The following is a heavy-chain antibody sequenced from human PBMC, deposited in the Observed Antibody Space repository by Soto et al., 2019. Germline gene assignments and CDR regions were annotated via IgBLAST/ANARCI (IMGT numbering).Heavy chain of an antibody. CDR2: ISAYNGNT. CDR3: ARVRQLVGYLYYYMDV. V-gene: IGHV1-18*01. CDR1: GYTFTNYG. J-gene: IGHJ6*03. D-gene: IGHD6-6*01. Sequence: QVQLLQSGAEVKKPGASVKVSCKASGYTFTNYGITWVRQAPGQGLEWMGWISAYNGNTHYTQRLQGRVTMTTDTSTGTAYMELRGLRSDDTAVYYCARVRQLVGYLYYYMDVWGKGTTVTVSS.